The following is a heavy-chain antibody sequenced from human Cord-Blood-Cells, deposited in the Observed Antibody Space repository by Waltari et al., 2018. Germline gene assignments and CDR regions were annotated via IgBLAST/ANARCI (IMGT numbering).Heavy chain of an antibody. CDR2: NIPIVGTA. J-gene: IGHJ4*02. D-gene: IGHD2-2*01. CDR1: GGTFSSYA. V-gene: IGHV1-69*01. Sequence: QVQLVQSGAEVKKPGSSVKVSCKVSGGTFSSYAISWERQAPVQGLEWMGGNIPIVGTANYAQKFQGSVTITADESTSTAYMELSSLRSEDTAVYYCARGDVGYCSSTSCYDYWGQGTLVTVSS. CDR3: ARGDVGYCSSTSCYDY.